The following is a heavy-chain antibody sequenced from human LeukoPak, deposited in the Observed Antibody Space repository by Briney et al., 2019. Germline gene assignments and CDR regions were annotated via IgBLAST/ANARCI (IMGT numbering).Heavy chain of an antibody. Sequence: GSSVKVSCKASGGTFSNFAINWVRQAPGQGLEWMGGIIPIFDSPNYAQKFQGRVTITADESTSTACMELSSLRSDDTAVYYCARWVGSPRSYYCMDVWGKGTTVTVSS. CDR1: GGTFSNFA. CDR3: ARWVGSPRSYYCMDV. V-gene: IGHV1-69*01. CDR2: IIPIFDSP. J-gene: IGHJ6*03. D-gene: IGHD3-16*01.